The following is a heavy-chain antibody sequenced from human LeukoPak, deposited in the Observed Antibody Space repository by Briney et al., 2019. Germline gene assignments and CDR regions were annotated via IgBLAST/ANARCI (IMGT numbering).Heavy chain of an antibody. CDR3: AKAGSGWYGYFDF. J-gene: IGHJ4*02. CDR2: ISSDGSKK. V-gene: IGHV3-30*18. CDR1: GFTFSNYG. D-gene: IGHD6-19*01. Sequence: GGSLRLSCAASGFTFSNYGMHWVRQAPGKGLEWVAVISSDGSKKYSADSVRGRFTISRDNSKNTLFLQMNSLRAEDTAVYYCAKAGSGWYGYFDFWGQGTLVTVSS.